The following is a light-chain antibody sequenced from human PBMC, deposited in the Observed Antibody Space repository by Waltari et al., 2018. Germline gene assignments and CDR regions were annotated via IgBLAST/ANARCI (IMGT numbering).Light chain of an antibody. CDR3: QQYNNWPLT. V-gene: IGKV3-15*01. CDR1: QSVRTN. CDR2: DAS. Sequence: EVLMTQSPATLSVSQGERATLSCRASQSVRTNLTWYQQKPGQAPRLLIYDASTRATGIPARFSATGSGTEFTLTISSLQSEDFAVYYCQQYNNWPLTFGGGTKVEIK. J-gene: IGKJ4*01.